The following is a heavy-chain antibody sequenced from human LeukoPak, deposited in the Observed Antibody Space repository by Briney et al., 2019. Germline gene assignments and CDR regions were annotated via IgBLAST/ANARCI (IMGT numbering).Heavy chain of an antibody. CDR2: ISHDGNT. CDR3: ARRRDWNDVLDS. D-gene: IGHD1-1*01. CDR1: GESFSDYY. J-gene: IGHJ4*02. V-gene: IGHV4-34*01. Sequence: PSETLSLTCAVYGESFSDYYWSWLRQPPEKGLEWIGQISHDGNTNYNPSLKSRVTQSTDTSKNQFSLRLTSVTTADTAIYYCARRRDWNDVLDSWGQGTPVTVSS.